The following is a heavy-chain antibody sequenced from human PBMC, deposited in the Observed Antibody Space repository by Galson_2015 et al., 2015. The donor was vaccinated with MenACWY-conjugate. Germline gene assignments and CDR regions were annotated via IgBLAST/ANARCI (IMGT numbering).Heavy chain of an antibody. V-gene: IGHV6-1*01. D-gene: IGHD2-21*01. CDR3: ARVRGGGHNWVDP. CDR1: GDSVSSNSAA. CDR2: TYYRSKWYN. J-gene: IGHJ5*02. Sequence: CAISGDSVSSNSAAWNWIRQSSSRGLKWLGRTYYRSKWYNDYAVSVKSRITINPDTSKNQFSLHLNSVTPEDTAVCYCARVRGGGHNWVDPWGQGTLVTVSS.